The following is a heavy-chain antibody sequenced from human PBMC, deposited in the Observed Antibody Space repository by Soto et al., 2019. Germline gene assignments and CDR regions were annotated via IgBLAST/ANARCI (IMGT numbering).Heavy chain of an antibody. CDR1: GGTFSSYT. D-gene: IGHD2-15*01. CDR2: IIPILGIA. J-gene: IGHJ5*02. V-gene: IGHV1-69*08. CDR3: ARDVRGYCSGCSCYGVDP. Sequence: QVQLVQSGAEVKKPGSSVKVSCKASGGTFSSYTISWVRQAPGQGLEWMGRIIPILGIANYAQKFQGRVTITADKSTSTAYMELSSLRSEDTAVYYCARDVRGYCSGCSCYGVDPWGQGTLVTVSS.